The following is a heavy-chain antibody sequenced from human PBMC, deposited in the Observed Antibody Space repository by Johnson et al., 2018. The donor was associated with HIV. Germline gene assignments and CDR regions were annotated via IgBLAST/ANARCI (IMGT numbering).Heavy chain of an antibody. CDR2: IRSSGGTI. J-gene: IGHJ3*02. Sequence: QVQLVESGGGLVKPGGSLRLSCAASRFTFSDYYMSWIRQTPGKGLEWVSYIRSSGGTIYYADSVKGRFSISRDNAKPSLYLQMNSLRPEDTGLYYCAKDIASGYTNGGTLDIWGQGTMVTVSS. CDR3: AKDIASGYTNGGTLDI. V-gene: IGHV3-11*01. D-gene: IGHD6-19*01. CDR1: RFTFSDYY.